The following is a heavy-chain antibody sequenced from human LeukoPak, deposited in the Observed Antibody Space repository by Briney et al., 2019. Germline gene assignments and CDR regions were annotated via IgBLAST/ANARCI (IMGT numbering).Heavy chain of an antibody. CDR1: GGSISSYY. V-gene: IGHV4-59*01. CDR3: ARANSGSYRI. D-gene: IGHD1-26*01. CDR2: IYYSGST. J-gene: IGHJ4*02. Sequence: PSETLSLTCTVSGGSISSYYWGWIRQPPGKGLEWIGYIYYSGSTNYNPSLKSRVTISVDTSKNQFSQKLSSVTAADTAVYYCARANSGSYRIWGQGTLVTVSS.